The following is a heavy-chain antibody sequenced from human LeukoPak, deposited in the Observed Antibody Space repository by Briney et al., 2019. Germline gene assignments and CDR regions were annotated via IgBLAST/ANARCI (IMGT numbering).Heavy chain of an antibody. D-gene: IGHD1-26*01. Sequence: GGSLRLSCAASGFTFDNYRMSWVRQAPGKGLEWVSTVNADGGNTYYADSVKGRFTISRDNSKSTLILQMNSLRVEDTGLDDCTKRVKYGGTWDHFADWGQGTLVTVSS. CDR2: VNADGGNT. CDR1: GFTFDNYR. CDR3: TKRVKYGGTWDHFAD. J-gene: IGHJ4*02. V-gene: IGHV3-23*01.